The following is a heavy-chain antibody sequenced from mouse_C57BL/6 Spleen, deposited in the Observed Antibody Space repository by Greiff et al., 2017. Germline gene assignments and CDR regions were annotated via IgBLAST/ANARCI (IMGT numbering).Heavy chain of an antibody. V-gene: IGHV5-12*01. Sequence: DVMLVESGGGLVQPGGSLKLSCAASGFTFSDYYMYWVRQTPEKRLEWVAYISNGGGSTYYPDTVKGRFTISRDNAKNTLYLQMSRLNSEDTAMYYCARHPFAYWGQGTLVTVSA. CDR3: ARHPFAY. J-gene: IGHJ3*01. CDR1: GFTFSDYY. CDR2: ISNGGGST.